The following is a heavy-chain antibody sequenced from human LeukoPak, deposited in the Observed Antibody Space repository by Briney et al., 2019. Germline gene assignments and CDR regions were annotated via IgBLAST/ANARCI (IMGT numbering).Heavy chain of an antibody. CDR3: IYRRGVRWSHFDS. CDR2: IYWDDDK. D-gene: IGHD4-23*01. Sequence: SGPTLVNPTQTLTLTCTFSGFSFSSNEVGVGWIRQPPGKALEWLAVIYWDDDKRYSPSLKSRLAITKDTSKNQVVLTVTNVEPVDTATYYCIYRRGVRWSHFDSWGQGTLVTVSS. CDR1: GFSFSSNEVG. J-gene: IGHJ4*02. V-gene: IGHV2-5*02.